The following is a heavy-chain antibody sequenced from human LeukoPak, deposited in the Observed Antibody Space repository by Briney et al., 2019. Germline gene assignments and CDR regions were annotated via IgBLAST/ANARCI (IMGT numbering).Heavy chain of an antibody. J-gene: IGHJ4*02. CDR1: GFTFSGYG. CDR2: ISGSGGST. V-gene: IGHV3-23*01. CDR3: AREKKTTGTREFDY. D-gene: IGHD4-11*01. Sequence: GGTLRLSCAASGFTFSGYGMSWVRQAPGKGLKWVSAISGSGGSTYYADSVKGRITISRDNSKNTLYLQMNSLRAEDTAVYYCAREKKTTGTREFDYWGQGTLVTVSS.